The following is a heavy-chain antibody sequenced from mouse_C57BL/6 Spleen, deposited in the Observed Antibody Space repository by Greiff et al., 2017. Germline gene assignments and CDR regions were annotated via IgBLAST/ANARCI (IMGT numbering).Heavy chain of an antibody. V-gene: IGHV14-1*01. CDR2: IDPEDGDT. Sequence: VQLQQSGAELVRPGASVKLSCTASGFNIKDYYMHWVKQRPEQGLEWIGRIDPEDGDTEYAPKFQGKATMTADTSSNTAYLQLSSLTSEDTVVYYWTTYGYYEDYAMDYWGQGISDTVHS. CDR3: TTYGYYEDYAMDY. J-gene: IGHJ4*01. D-gene: IGHD2-3*01. CDR1: GFNIKDYY.